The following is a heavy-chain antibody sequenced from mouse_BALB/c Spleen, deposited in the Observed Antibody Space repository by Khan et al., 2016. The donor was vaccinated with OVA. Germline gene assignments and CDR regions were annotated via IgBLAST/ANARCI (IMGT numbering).Heavy chain of an antibody. Sequence: QVQLKESGPGLVAPSQSLAITCTVSGFSLSRYSVHWVRQPPGKGLEWLGIIWGGGSTDYNSALKSRLSISKDNSKSQVFLKRNSLQTDDTAMYYCARNRDGGSYWYFDVWGAGTAVTVSS. V-gene: IGHV2-6-4*01. CDR1: GFSLSRYS. J-gene: IGHJ1*01. D-gene: IGHD3-3*01. CDR3: ARNRDGGSYWYFDV. CDR2: IWGGGST.